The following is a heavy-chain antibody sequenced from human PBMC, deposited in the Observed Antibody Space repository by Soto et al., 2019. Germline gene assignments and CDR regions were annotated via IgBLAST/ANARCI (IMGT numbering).Heavy chain of an antibody. J-gene: IGHJ5*02. D-gene: IGHD2-15*01. CDR2: IYWDDDK. Sequence: ESGPTLVNPTQTLTLTCTFSGFSLSTSGVGVGWIRQPPGKALEWLALIYWDDDKRYSPSLKSRLTITKDTSKNQVVLTMTNMDPVDTATYYCAHSPNRRDCSGGSCYLKRFDPWGQGTLVTVSS. CDR3: AHSPNRRDCSGGSCYLKRFDP. CDR1: GFSLSTSGVG. V-gene: IGHV2-5*02.